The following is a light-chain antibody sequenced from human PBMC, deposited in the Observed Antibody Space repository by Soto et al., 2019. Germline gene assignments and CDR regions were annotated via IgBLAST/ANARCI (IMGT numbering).Light chain of an antibody. V-gene: IGKV1-33*01. J-gene: IGKJ4*01. CDR3: QQYHNLPLT. CDR2: DAS. CDR1: PDISNH. Sequence: DLPMTQSPSSLSASVGDRVIISCQASPDISNHLNWYQQKPGKALKLLLYDASNLEIGVPSRFSGSGSGTYFTFTISSLQPEDIATYYCQQYHNLPLTFGGGTKVEIK.